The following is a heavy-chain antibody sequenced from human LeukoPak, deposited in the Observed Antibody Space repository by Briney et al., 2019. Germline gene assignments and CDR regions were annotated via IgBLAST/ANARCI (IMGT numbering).Heavy chain of an antibody. CDR1: GGTFSSYA. D-gene: IGHD6-13*01. V-gene: IGHV1-69*13. CDR2: IIPIFGTA. J-gene: IGHJ6*02. Sequence: ASVKVSCKASGGTFSSYAISWVRQAPGQGLEWMGVIIPIFGTANYAQKFQGRVTITADESTSTAYMELSSLRSEDTAVYYCATRYSSSWYGYGMDVWGQGTTVTVSS. CDR3: ATRYSSSWYGYGMDV.